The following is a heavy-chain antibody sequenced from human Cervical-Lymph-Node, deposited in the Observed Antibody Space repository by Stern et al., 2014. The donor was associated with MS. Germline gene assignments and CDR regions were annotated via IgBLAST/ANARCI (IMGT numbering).Heavy chain of an antibody. CDR2: ISGSGGNT. Sequence: VQLVESGGNLVQPGGSLRLSCAPSGFTFSDYAMSWIRQAPGKGLEWISSISGSGGNTFYADSVKGRFTISRDNSKNTLDLQMNSLRAEDSALYYCTKGFTVTATGYGVDVWGQGTTVTVSS. CDR3: TKGFTVTATGYGVDV. V-gene: IGHV3-23*04. CDR1: GFTFSDYA. D-gene: IGHD2-21*02. J-gene: IGHJ6*02.